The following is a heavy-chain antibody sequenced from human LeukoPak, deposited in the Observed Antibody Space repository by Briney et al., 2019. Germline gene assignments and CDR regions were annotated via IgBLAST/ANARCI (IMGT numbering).Heavy chain of an antibody. CDR2: INSEGSST. CDR1: GFTFSNYW. D-gene: IGHD2-21*02. Sequence: GGSLRLSCAASGFTFSNYWMHWVRQAPGKGLVWVSRINSEGSSTSYADSVKGRFTISRDNAKNTLYLQMNSLRAEDTAVYHCARAYCGGDCYLRAMDYWGQGTLVTVSS. V-gene: IGHV3-74*01. CDR3: ARAYCGGDCYLRAMDY. J-gene: IGHJ4*02.